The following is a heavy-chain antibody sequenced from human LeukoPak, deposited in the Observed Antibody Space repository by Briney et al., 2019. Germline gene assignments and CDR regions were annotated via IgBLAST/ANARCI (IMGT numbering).Heavy chain of an antibody. CDR3: ARDRRGSYDY. CDR2: CRDKADRSIT. J-gene: IGHJ4*02. CDR1: GFVLSDHS. D-gene: IGHD1-26*01. V-gene: IGHV3-72*01. Sequence: GGSLRLSRVASGFVLSDHSMDWVRQAPGKGLEWVGRCRDKADRSITTYAASLKGRFTISRDDSQNSLYLQMSSLQIEDTAVYYCARDRRGSYDYWGQGTLVTVSS.